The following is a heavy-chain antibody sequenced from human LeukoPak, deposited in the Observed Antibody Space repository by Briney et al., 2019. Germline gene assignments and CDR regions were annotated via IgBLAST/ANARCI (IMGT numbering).Heavy chain of an antibody. J-gene: IGHJ6*02. CDR3: ARDGARKGATPYYYYGMDV. D-gene: IGHD1-26*01. Sequence: SETLSLTCTVSGGSISSGGYYWSWIRQPPGKGLEWIGYIYHSGSTYYNPSLKSRVTISVDRSKNQFSLKLSSVTAADTAVYYCARDGARKGATPYYYYGMDVWGQGTTVTVSS. CDR1: GGSISSGGYY. CDR2: IYHSGST. V-gene: IGHV4-30-2*01.